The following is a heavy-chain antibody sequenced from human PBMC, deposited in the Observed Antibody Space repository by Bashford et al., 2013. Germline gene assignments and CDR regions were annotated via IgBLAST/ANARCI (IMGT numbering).Heavy chain of an antibody. D-gene: IGHD1-26*01. CDR2: IKHDGTEK. CDR3: ARDQYSGSYFSYFDY. J-gene: IGHJ4*02. Sequence: VRQAPGKGLEWVANIKHDGTEKYYVDSVKGRFTISRDNSKNTLYLQMNSLRAEDTAVYYCARDQYSGSYFSYFDYVGPGNPGHRLL. V-gene: IGHV3-7*01.